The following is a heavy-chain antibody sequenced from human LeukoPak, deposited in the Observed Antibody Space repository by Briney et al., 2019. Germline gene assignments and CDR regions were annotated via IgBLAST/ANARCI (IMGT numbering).Heavy chain of an antibody. CDR2: INKDGSST. J-gene: IGHJ5*02. CDR1: GFTFSNYG. V-gene: IGHV3-74*01. Sequence: PGGSLRLSCAASGFTFSNYGMNWVRQAPGKGLVWLSRINKDGSSTTYADSVKGRFTISRDNAKNTLYLQMNSLRAEDTAIYYCVRGIKVAGTFSWFDPWGQGTLVTVSS. CDR3: VRGIKVAGTFSWFDP. D-gene: IGHD6-19*01.